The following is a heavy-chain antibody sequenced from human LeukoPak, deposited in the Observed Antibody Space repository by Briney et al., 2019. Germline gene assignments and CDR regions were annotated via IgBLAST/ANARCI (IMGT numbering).Heavy chain of an antibody. CDR1: GYSFTSYW. Sequence: GESLKISCKGSGYSFTSYWIGWVRQMPGKGLEWMGIIYPGDSDTRYSPSFQGQVTTSADKSISTAYLQWSSLKASDTAMYYCARLRAYSGYDYALRDYDYWGQGTLVTVSS. J-gene: IGHJ4*02. CDR3: ARLRAYSGYDYALRDYDY. CDR2: IYPGDSDT. D-gene: IGHD5-12*01. V-gene: IGHV5-51*01.